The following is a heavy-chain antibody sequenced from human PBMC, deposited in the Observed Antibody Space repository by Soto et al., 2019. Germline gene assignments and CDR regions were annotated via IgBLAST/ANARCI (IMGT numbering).Heavy chain of an antibody. D-gene: IGHD2-2*01. CDR1: GFAFNLYS. V-gene: IGHV3-48*01. J-gene: IGHJ4*02. Sequence: GGSLRLSCATSGFAFNLYSMNWVRQAPGKGLEWISYIGNNTNSEYYADSVKGRFTISRDNAKNTLYLQMNSLRAEDTAVYYCAKDAGYCSSTSCSGSDYWGQGTLVTVSS. CDR3: AKDAGYCSSTSCSGSDY. CDR2: IGNNTNSE.